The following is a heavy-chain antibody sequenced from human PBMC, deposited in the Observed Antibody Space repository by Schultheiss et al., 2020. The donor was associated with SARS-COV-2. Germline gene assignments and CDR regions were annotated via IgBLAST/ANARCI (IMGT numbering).Heavy chain of an antibody. CDR1: GYTFTSYG. V-gene: IGHV1-18*01. D-gene: IGHD3-10*01. CDR3: ARRAMVRGVANYYYYYGMDV. Sequence: GESLKISCKASGYTFTSYGISWVRQAPGQGLEWMGWISAYNGNTNYAQKLQGRVTITRDTSASTAYMELSSLRSEDTAVYYCARRAMVRGVANYYYYYGMDVWGQGTTVTVSS. CDR2: ISAYNGNT. J-gene: IGHJ6*02.